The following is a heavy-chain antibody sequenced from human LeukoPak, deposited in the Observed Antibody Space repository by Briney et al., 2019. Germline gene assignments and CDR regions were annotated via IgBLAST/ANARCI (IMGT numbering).Heavy chain of an antibody. V-gene: IGHV4-59*01. Sequence: SXXLSLTCTVSGGSISSYYWSWIRQPPGKGLEWIGYIYYSGSNNYNPSLKSRVTISVDTSKNQFSLKLSSVTAADTAVYYCARDPGSSGWYVVWGQGTLVTVSS. CDR1: GGSISSYY. CDR3: ARDPGSSGWYVV. CDR2: IYYSGSN. D-gene: IGHD6-19*01. J-gene: IGHJ4*02.